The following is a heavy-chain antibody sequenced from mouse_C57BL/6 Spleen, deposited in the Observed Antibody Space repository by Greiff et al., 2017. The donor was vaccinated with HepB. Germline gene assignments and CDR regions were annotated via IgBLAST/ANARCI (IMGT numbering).Heavy chain of an antibody. Sequence: QVQLQQPGAELVKPGASVKMSCKASGYTFTSYWITWVKQRPGQGLEWIGDIYPGSGSTNYNEKFKSKATLTVDTSSSPAYMQLSSLTSEDSAVYYCAREGLGDAMDYWGQGTSVTVSS. CDR3: AREGLGDAMDY. J-gene: IGHJ4*01. D-gene: IGHD3-1*01. CDR1: GYTFTSYW. CDR2: IYPGSGST. V-gene: IGHV1-55*01.